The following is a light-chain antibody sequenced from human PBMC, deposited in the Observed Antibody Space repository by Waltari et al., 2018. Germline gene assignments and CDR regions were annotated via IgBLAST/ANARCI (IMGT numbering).Light chain of an antibody. Sequence: QSALTQPPSASGSPGQSVTISCTGTSSDVGGYNSVSWYQQHPGKAPKVMIYEVSKRPSGVPDRFSGSKSGNTASLTVSGLQAEDEADYYCCSYAGNSVVFGGGTKLTVL. CDR3: CSYAGNSVV. CDR2: EVS. V-gene: IGLV2-8*01. J-gene: IGLJ2*01. CDR1: SSDVGGYNS.